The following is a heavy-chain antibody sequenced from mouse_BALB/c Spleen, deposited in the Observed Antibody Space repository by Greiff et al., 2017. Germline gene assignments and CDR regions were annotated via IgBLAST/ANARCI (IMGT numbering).Heavy chain of an antibody. J-gene: IGHJ3*01. D-gene: IGHD1-1*01. Sequence: EVKLVESGGGLVKPGGSLKLSCAASGFTFSDYYMYWVRQTPEKRLEWVATISDGGSYTYYPDSVKGRFTISRDNAKNNLYLQMSSLKSEDTAMYYCARDPITTVVEGGFAYWGQGTLVTVSA. V-gene: IGHV5-4*02. CDR2: ISDGGSYT. CDR1: GFTFSDYY. CDR3: ARDPITTVVEGGFAY.